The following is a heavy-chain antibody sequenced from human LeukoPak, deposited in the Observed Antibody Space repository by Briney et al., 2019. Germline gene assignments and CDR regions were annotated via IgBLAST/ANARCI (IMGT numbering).Heavy chain of an antibody. J-gene: IGHJ4*02. D-gene: IGHD3-3*01. CDR2: IWYDGSQF. CDR3: ARDWRTPSFDN. CDR1: GFTFSSFG. Sequence: GGSLRLSCAVSGFTFSSFGMHWIRQPPGKGREWVAVIWYDGSQFYYGDSVKGRFTISRDDSKNTLYLQINRLRDEDTAVYYCARDWRTPSFDNWGQGTLVTVSS. V-gene: IGHV3-33*01.